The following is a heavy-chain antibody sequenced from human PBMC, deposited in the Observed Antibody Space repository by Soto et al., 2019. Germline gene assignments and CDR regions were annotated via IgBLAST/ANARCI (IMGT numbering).Heavy chain of an antibody. CDR1: GFTISNYG. CDR3: ATTRVGPCSSSICFSGIYDCMGA. D-gene: IGHD2-2*01. CDR2: ISHDGTIT. V-gene: IGHV3-30-3*01. Sequence: PGGSLRLSCAASGFTISNYGMHWVRQAPGKGLEWVAVISHDGTITYYADSVKGRFTIPRDNSKNTLYLQMNSLRTEDTAVYYCATTRVGPCSSSICFSGIYDCMGAWHQETTVTV. J-gene: IGHJ6*02.